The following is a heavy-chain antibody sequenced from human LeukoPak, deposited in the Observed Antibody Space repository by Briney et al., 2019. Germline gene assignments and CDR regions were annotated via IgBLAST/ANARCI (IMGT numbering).Heavy chain of an antibody. CDR1: GFTFSSYA. CDR2: ISGDGDRT. D-gene: IGHD5-18*01. V-gene: IGHV3-43*02. Sequence: GGSLRLSCAASGFTFSSYAMSWVRQAPGKGLEWVSVISGDGDRTYYADSVKGRFTVSRDNSKNSLYLQLNSLGSEDTALYYCAKDARLIHLWSIVYYYYYMDVWGKGTAVTVSS. J-gene: IGHJ6*03. CDR3: AKDARLIHLWSIVYYYYYMDV.